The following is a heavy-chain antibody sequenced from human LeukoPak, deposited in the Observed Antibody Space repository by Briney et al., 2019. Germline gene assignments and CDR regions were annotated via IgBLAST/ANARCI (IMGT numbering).Heavy chain of an antibody. CDR2: ISSYNGNT. CDR3: ARGLEDLAVAGTWYNWFDP. D-gene: IGHD6-19*01. J-gene: IGHJ5*02. CDR1: GYTFTVYG. V-gene: IGHV1-18*01. Sequence: ASVKVSFTASGYTFTVYGMSWVRQAPGQGIERMGWISSYNGNTNYAQKFQGRVTMTRNTSISTAYMELSSLRSEDTAVYYCARGLEDLAVAGTWYNWFDPWGQGTLVTVSS.